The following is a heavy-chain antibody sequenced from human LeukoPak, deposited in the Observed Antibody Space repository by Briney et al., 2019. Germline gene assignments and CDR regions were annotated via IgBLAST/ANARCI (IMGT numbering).Heavy chain of an antibody. Sequence: PGGSLRLSCAASGFTFSSYGMHWVRQAPGKGLEWVAVISYDGSNKYYADSVKGRFTISRDNSKNTLYLQMNSLRAEDTAVYYCARDELGLFDYWGQGTLVTVSS. CDR1: GFTFSSYG. D-gene: IGHD7-27*01. V-gene: IGHV3-30*03. CDR2: ISYDGSNK. CDR3: ARDELGLFDY. J-gene: IGHJ4*02.